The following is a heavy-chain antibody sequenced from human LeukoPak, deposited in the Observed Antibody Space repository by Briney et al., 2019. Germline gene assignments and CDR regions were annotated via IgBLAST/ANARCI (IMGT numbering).Heavy chain of an antibody. CDR3: ARGLTRISSSPIGGSA. CDR2: MNPNSGNT. J-gene: IGHJ5*02. D-gene: IGHD6-13*01. V-gene: IGHV1-8*02. Sequence: ASVKVSCKASGYTFTSYAMNWVRQATGQGLEWMGWMNPNSGNTGYAQKFQGRVTMTRNTSISTAYMELSSLRSEDTAVYYCARGLTRISSSPIGGSAWGQGTLVTVSS. CDR1: GYTFTSYA.